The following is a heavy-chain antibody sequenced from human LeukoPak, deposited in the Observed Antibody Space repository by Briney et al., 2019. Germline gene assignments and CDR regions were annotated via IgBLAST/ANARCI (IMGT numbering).Heavy chain of an antibody. CDR1: GFTLSSYA. CDR3: AKFAVTSHRYYYYGMDV. D-gene: IGHD4-17*01. Sequence: GGSLRLSCAASGFTLSSYAMSWVRQAPGKGLEWVSAISGSGGSTYYADSVKGRFTISRDNSKNTLYLQMNSLRAEDTAVYYCAKFAVTSHRYYYYGMDVWGQGTTVTVSS. CDR2: ISGSGGST. V-gene: IGHV3-23*01. J-gene: IGHJ6*02.